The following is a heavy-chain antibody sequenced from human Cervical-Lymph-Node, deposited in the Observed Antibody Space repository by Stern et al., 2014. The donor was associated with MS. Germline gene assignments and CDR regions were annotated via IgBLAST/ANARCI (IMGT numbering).Heavy chain of an antibody. CDR2: IIPIFGTA. D-gene: IGHD6-6*01. CDR3: ARDGSSPGXXXXXY. Sequence: QMQLVXSGAEVKKPGSSVKVSCKASGGTFSSYAISWVRQAPGQGLEWMGGIIPIFGTANYAQKFQGRVTIAADESTSTAXXELSSLRSEDTXXYYCARDGSSPGXXXXXYWGXGTLVXX. J-gene: IGHJ4*01. CDR1: GGTFSSYA. V-gene: IGHV1-69*01.